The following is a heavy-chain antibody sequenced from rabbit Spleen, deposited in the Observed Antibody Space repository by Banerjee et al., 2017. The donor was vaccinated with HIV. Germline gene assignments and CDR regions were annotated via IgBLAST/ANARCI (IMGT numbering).Heavy chain of an antibody. D-gene: IGHD1-1*01. J-gene: IGHJ5*01. V-gene: IGHV1S47*01. CDR3: ARGGSSGYYRDWLDL. CDR2: IYLGFGIR. CDR1: GIDFSSYG. Sequence: ELVESGGGLVQPGESLKLSCKGSGIDFSSYGLSWVRQAPGKGPEWIAYIYLGFGIRNYANSVKGRFTISSDNAQNTVFLQMTSLTASDTATYFCARGGSSGYYRDWLDLWGQGTLVTVS.